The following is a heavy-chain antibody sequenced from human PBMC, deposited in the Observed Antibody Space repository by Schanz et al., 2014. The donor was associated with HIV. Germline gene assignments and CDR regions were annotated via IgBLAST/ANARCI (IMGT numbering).Heavy chain of an antibody. J-gene: IGHJ1*01. CDR3: ARGNLAWCGGGSCYTRFQFFQV. D-gene: IGHD2-15*01. Sequence: QVQLVESGGGVVQPGRSLRLSCAASGFTFSTYAMHWVRQAPGKGLEWMAVISFDGSNKYYADSVKGQFTISRDNSKTTLYLQMNSLGSEDTAMYYCARGNLAWCGGGSCYTRFQFFQVWGQGTLITVSS. V-gene: IGHV3-30-3*01. CDR2: ISFDGSNK. CDR1: GFTFSTYA.